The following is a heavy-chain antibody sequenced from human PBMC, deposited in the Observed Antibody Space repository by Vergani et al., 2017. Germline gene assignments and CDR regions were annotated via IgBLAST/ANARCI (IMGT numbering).Heavy chain of an antibody. V-gene: IGHV1-24*01. D-gene: IGHD3-3*01. CDR2: FDPEYGET. Sequence: QVQLVQSGAEVKKPGASVKVSCKVLGKTLTEVNIHWVRQTPDEGLGWMGGFDPEYGETIYAQNFQGRVNMTEDTSADTAYMELSSLRFEDTAVFYCATLNVRHKYSHNFYYFDYWGQGTLVTVSS. J-gene: IGHJ4*02. CDR3: ATLNVRHKYSHNFYYFDY. CDR1: GKTLTEVN.